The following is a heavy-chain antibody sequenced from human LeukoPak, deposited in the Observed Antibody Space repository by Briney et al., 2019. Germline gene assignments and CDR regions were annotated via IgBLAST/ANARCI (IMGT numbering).Heavy chain of an antibody. J-gene: IGHJ5*02. Sequence: GGSLRLSCAASGSTFSSYSMNWVRQAPGKGLEWVSSISSSSSYIYYADSVKGRFTISRDNAKNSLYLQMNSLRAEDTAVYYCARDMYSSSPGWFDPWGQGTLVTVSS. D-gene: IGHD6-6*01. CDR2: ISSSSSYI. CDR1: GSTFSSYS. CDR3: ARDMYSSSPGWFDP. V-gene: IGHV3-21*01.